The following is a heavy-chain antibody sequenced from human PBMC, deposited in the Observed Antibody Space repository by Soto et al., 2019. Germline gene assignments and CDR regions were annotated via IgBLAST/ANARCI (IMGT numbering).Heavy chain of an antibody. CDR3: TSSDSSSWQAYYYYGMDV. Sequence: GGSLRLSCAASGFTFSNAWMNWVRQAPGKGLEWVGRIKSKTDGGTTDYAAPVKGRFTISRDDSKNTLYLQMNSLKTEDTAVYYCTSSDSSSWQAYYYYGMDVWGQGTTVTVSS. V-gene: IGHV3-15*07. D-gene: IGHD6-13*01. CDR2: IKSKTDGGTT. J-gene: IGHJ6*02. CDR1: GFTFSNAW.